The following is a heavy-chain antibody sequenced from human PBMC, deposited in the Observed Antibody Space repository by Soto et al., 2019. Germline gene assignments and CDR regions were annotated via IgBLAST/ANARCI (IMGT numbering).Heavy chain of an antibody. CDR3: GRGSGLYWFDP. CDR2: INAGNGNT. Sequence: QVQLVQSGAEVKKPGASVKVSCKASGYTFTSYAMHWVRQAPGQRLEWMGWINAGNGNTKYSQKFQGRGTITRDTSASTAYMELSSLRSEDTAVYYCGRGSGLYWFDPWGQGTLVTVSS. V-gene: IGHV1-3*01. CDR1: GYTFTSYA. D-gene: IGHD3-10*01. J-gene: IGHJ5*02.